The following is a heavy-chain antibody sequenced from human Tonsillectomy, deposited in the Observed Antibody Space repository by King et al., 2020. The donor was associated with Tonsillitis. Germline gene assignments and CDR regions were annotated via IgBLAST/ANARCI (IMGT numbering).Heavy chain of an antibody. CDR2: IFYMGCT. Sequence: VQLQESGPGLVKPSETLSLTCTVSGGSISTYYWSWIRQPPGKGLEWMGYIFYMGCTNYNPSLKSRVTISVDTSKNQFSLKLSSVTAADTAVYYCAGESGRYCSGGSCTYYYLDVWGKGTTVTVSS. CDR1: GGSISTYY. CDR3: AGESGRYCSGGSCTYYYLDV. J-gene: IGHJ6*03. V-gene: IGHV4-59*01. D-gene: IGHD2-15*01.